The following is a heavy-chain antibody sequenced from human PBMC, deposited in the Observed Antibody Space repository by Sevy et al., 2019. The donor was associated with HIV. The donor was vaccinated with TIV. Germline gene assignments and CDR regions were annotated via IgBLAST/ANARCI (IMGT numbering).Heavy chain of an antibody. CDR2: ISGSGGST. Sequence: GGSLRLSCAASGFTFSSYAMSWVRQAPGKGLERVSAISGSGGSTYYADSVKGRFTISRDNSKNTLYLQMNSLRAEDTALYYCAKWGFYCSGGSCYFDYWGQGTLVTVSS. CDR1: GFTFSSYA. V-gene: IGHV3-23*01. J-gene: IGHJ4*02. D-gene: IGHD2-15*01. CDR3: AKWGFYCSGGSCYFDY.